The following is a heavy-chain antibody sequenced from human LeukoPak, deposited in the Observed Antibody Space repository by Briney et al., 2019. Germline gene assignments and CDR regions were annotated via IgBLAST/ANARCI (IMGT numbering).Heavy chain of an antibody. V-gene: IGHV4-59*01. CDR2: IYYSGST. Sequence: SETLSLTCTVSGGSISSYYWSWIRQPPGKGLEWIGYIYYSGSTNYNPTLKSRVTISVDTSKNQFSLKLSSVTAADTAVYYCARGLRTALPWDYWGQGTLVTVSS. D-gene: IGHD5/OR15-5a*01. CDR1: GGSISSYY. J-gene: IGHJ4*02. CDR3: ARGLRTALPWDY.